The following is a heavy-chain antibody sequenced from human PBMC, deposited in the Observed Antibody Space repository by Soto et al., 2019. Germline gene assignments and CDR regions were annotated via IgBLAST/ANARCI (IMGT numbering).Heavy chain of an antibody. CDR3: ASLGRHG. J-gene: IGHJ6*02. Sequence: GGSLRHACASSGFPFSSYAMSWVRQAPGKGPEWVANIKQDGSEKNYVDSVKGRFTISRDNAKNSLYLQMNSLRAEDTAVYYCASLGRHGWGQGTTVSVSS. D-gene: IGHD3-16*01. V-gene: IGHV3-7*01. CDR1: GFPFSSYA. CDR2: IKQDGSEK.